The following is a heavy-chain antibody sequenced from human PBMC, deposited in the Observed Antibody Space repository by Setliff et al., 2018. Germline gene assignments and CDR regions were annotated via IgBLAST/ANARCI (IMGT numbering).Heavy chain of an antibody. D-gene: IGHD6-25*01. CDR2: MSPDSIHI. Sequence: PGGSLRLSCSASGFSFRPFSMHWVRQAPGKGLEWVSSMSPDSIHIYYAGSVKGRFTISRDNARDSLYLHMNSLGAEDTAVYYCARSPANGGHDAFDIWGKGTMVTVSS. J-gene: IGHJ3*02. CDR3: ARSPANGGHDAFDI. V-gene: IGHV3-21*01. CDR1: GFSFRPFS.